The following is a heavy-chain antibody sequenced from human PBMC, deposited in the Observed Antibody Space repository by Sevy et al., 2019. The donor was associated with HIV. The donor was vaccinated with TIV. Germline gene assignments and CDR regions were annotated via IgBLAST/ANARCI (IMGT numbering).Heavy chain of an antibody. Sequence: ASVKVSCKASGYTFTGYYMHWVRQVPGQALEWMGWINPNSGGTNYAQKFQGRVTMTRDTSISTAYMELSRLTPDDTAVYYCARTVHIRDFFFDYWGQGTLVTVSS. V-gene: IGHV1-2*02. J-gene: IGHJ4*02. CDR2: INPNSGGT. CDR3: ARTVHIRDFFFDY. CDR1: GYTFTGYY. D-gene: IGHD1-20*01.